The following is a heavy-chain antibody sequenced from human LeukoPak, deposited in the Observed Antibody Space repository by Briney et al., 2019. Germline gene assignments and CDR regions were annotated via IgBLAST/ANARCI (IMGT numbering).Heavy chain of an antibody. CDR1: GFTFSSYS. CDR3: ARDASRDPLVEYFQH. D-gene: IGHD2-21*02. Sequence: GGSLRLSCAASGFTFSSYSMNWVRQAPGKGLEWVSYISSSSSTIYYADSVEGRFSISRDNAKNSLYLQMNSLGAEDTAVYYCARDASRDPLVEYFQHWGQGTLVTVS. CDR2: ISSSSSTI. J-gene: IGHJ1*01. V-gene: IGHV3-48*01.